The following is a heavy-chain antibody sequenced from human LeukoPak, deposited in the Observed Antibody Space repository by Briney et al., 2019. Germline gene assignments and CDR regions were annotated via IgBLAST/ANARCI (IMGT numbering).Heavy chain of an antibody. CDR2: IWYDGSNK. CDR1: GFTFSSYG. CDR3: AKIADYGDRRTYYMDV. V-gene: IGHV3-33*06. J-gene: IGHJ6*03. D-gene: IGHD4-17*01. Sequence: PGGSLRLSCAASGFTFSSYGMHWVRQAPGKGLEWEAVIWYDGSNKYYADSVKGRFTISRDNSKNTLYLQMNSLRAEDTAVYYCAKIADYGDRRTYYMDVWGKGTTVTVSS.